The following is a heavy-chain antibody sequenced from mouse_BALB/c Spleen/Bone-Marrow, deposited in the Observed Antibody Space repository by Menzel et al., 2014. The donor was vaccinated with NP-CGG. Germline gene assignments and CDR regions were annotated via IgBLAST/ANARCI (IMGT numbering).Heavy chain of an antibody. CDR3: ARSEGNYAMDY. CDR2: IYPGDGDT. V-gene: IGHV1-87*01. Sequence: VQLQQSGAELARPGASVKLSCKASGYTFTSYWMQWVKQRPGQGLEWIGAIYPGDGDTRYTQKFKGKATLTADKSSSTAYTQLSSLASEDSAVYYCARSEGNYAMDYWGQGTSVTVSS. CDR1: GYTFTSYW. J-gene: IGHJ4*01.